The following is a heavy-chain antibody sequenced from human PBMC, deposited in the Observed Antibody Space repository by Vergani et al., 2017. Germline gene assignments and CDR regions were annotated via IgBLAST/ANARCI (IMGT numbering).Heavy chain of an antibody. CDR3: ATMWEIIQNLRTDWYFDL. CDR2: ISWNSNSI. CDR1: GFTSAGYA. V-gene: IGHV3-9*02. J-gene: IGHJ2*01. D-gene: IGHD1-26*01. Sequence: EVQLEESGGGLVLPGRSLRLSCVASGFTSAGYAMHWVRQAPGKGLEWVSGISWNSNSIGYADSVKGRFTISRDNAKNSLYLQMNSLRAEDTALYYCATMWEIIQNLRTDWYFDLWGRGTLVTVSS.